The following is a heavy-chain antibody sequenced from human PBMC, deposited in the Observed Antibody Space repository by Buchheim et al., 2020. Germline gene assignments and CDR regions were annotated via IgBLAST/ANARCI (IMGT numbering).Heavy chain of an antibody. Sequence: QVQLQESGPGLVKASETLSLTCTVSGASIMDGGYYWSWIRQHPGRGLECMGYIYYSGSTYYNPSLKSRVTISVDTSKNQFSLKLSSVTAADTAVYYCARHRRVVVNAFDIWGQGT. D-gene: IGHD3-22*01. CDR2: IYYSGST. CDR1: GASIMDGGYY. CDR3: ARHRRVVVNAFDI. J-gene: IGHJ3*02. V-gene: IGHV4-31*03.